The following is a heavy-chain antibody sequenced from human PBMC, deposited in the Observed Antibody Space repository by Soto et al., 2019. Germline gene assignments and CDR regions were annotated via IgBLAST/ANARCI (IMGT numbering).Heavy chain of an antibody. Sequence: ETLSLTCTVSGGSISSSSYYWGWIRQPPGKGLEWIGSIYYSGSTYYNPSLKSRVTISVDTSKNQFSLKLSSVTAADTAVYYCARRPVRDFWSGYYSDYYGMDVWGQGTTVTVSS. CDR1: GGSISSSSYY. CDR3: ARRPVRDFWSGYYSDYYGMDV. CDR2: IYYSGST. V-gene: IGHV4-39*01. D-gene: IGHD3-3*01. J-gene: IGHJ6*02.